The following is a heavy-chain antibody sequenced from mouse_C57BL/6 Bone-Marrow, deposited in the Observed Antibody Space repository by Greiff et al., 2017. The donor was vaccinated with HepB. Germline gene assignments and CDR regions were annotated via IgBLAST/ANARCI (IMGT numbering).Heavy chain of an antibody. Sequence: LVESGAELVKPGASVKLSCKASGYTFTEYTIHWVKQRSGQGLEWIGWFYPGSGSIKYNEKFKDKATLTADKSSSTVYMELSRLTSEDSAVYFCARHEDRTTTVDYYAMDYWGQGTSVTVSS. V-gene: IGHV1-62-2*01. D-gene: IGHD1-1*01. J-gene: IGHJ4*01. CDR1: GYTFTEYT. CDR3: ARHEDRTTTVDYYAMDY. CDR2: FYPGSGSI.